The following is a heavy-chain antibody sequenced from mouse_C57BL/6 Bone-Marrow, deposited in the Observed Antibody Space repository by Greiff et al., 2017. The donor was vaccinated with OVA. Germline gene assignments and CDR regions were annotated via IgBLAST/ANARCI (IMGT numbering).Heavy chain of an antibody. CDR2: INPNNGGT. Sequence: VQLQQSGPELVKPGASVKISCKASGYTFTDYYMNWVKQSHGKSLEWIGDINPNNGGTSYNQKFKGKATLTVDKSSSTAYMELRSLTSEDSAVYYCARRDGYCWYFDVWGTGTTVTVSS. CDR3: ARRDGYCWYFDV. CDR1: GYTFTDYY. V-gene: IGHV1-26*01. D-gene: IGHD2-3*01. J-gene: IGHJ1*03.